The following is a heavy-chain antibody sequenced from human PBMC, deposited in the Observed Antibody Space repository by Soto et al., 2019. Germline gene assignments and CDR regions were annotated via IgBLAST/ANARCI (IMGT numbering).Heavy chain of an antibody. CDR1: GFTFSSYG. D-gene: IGHD6-13*01. V-gene: IGHV3-30*18. CDR2: ISYDGSNK. Sequence: QVQLVESGGGVVQPGRSLRLSCAASGFTFSSYGMHWVRQAPGKGLEWVAVISYDGSNKYYADSVKGRFTISRDNSKNTLYLQMNCLRAEDTAVYYCAKDAGIAAAGTLDYWGQGTLVTVSS. CDR3: AKDAGIAAAGTLDY. J-gene: IGHJ4*02.